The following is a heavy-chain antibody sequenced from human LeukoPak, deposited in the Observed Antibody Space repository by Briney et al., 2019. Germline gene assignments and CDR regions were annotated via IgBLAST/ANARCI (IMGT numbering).Heavy chain of an antibody. CDR2: INPNSGGT. CDR1: GYTFTSYA. Sequence: ASVKVSYKASGYTFTSYAMNWVRQARGQGREWMGWINPNSGGTNYAQKFQGRVTMTRDTSISTAYMELSRLRSDDTAVYYCARDYRTFYDSSEEYYYYYMDVWGKGTTVSVS. V-gene: IGHV1-2*02. CDR3: ARDYRTFYDSSEEYYYYYMDV. D-gene: IGHD3-22*01. J-gene: IGHJ6*03.